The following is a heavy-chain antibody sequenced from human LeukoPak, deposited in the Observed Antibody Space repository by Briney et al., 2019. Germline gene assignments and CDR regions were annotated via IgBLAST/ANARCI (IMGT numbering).Heavy chain of an antibody. Sequence: PGGSLRLSCAASGFTFSGHWMSWVRQAPGKGLEWAANINQGGSDKYYVDSGKGRFTISRDNANNLLYLQMNSLRGEDTAVYYCTRDRSRAEDDWGQGTLGTVSS. J-gene: IGHJ4*02. CDR2: INQGGSDK. CDR3: TRDRSRAEDD. D-gene: IGHD1-14*01. V-gene: IGHV3-7*01. CDR1: GFTFSGHW.